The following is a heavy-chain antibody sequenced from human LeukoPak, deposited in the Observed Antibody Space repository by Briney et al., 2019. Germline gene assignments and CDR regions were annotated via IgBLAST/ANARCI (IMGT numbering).Heavy chain of an antibody. D-gene: IGHD3-10*01. CDR2: IQYDGSNK. CDR3: AKGRKSGSGNYGNKYFDY. Sequence: PGGSLRLSCAASGFTFSNYEMTWVRQAPGKGLEWVTFIQYDGSNKYYADSVKGRFTISRDNSKNTLYLQMNSLRAEDTAVYYCAKGRKSGSGNYGNKYFDYWGQGTLVTVSS. J-gene: IGHJ4*02. V-gene: IGHV3-30*02. CDR1: GFTFSNYE.